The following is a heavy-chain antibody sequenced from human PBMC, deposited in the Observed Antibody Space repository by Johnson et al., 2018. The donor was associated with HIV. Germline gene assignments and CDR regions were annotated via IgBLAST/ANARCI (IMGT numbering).Heavy chain of an antibody. V-gene: IGHV3-9*01. CDR2: ISWNSGSI. D-gene: IGHD1-14*01. J-gene: IGHJ3*02. CDR3: AKDTEPDLADAFDI. Sequence: VQLVESGGGLVQPGRSLRLSCAASGFIFDDYAMHWVRQAPGKGLEWVSGISWNSGSIGYADSVKGRFTISRDNAKNSLYLQMNSLRAEDTALYYCAKDTEPDLADAFDIWGQGTMVTVSS. CDR1: GFIFDDYA.